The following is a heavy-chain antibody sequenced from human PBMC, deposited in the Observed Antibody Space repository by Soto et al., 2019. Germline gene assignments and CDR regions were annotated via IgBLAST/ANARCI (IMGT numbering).Heavy chain of an antibody. D-gene: IGHD2-15*01. CDR2: ISPSTGNT. CDR3: ARCYCSVGRCYTGWHCVS. CDR1: GYTFMNYA. V-gene: IGHV1-18*01. Sequence: QVQLVQSGAEVKEPGASVKLSCQASGYTFMNYAISWVRQAPGQGLEWMGWISPSTGNTDQAQNFQGRVTMTLDTSTSTANLELRTLRSYDSTVYYCARCYCSVGRCYTGWHCVSWGRGTLVTVSS. J-gene: IGHJ4*01.